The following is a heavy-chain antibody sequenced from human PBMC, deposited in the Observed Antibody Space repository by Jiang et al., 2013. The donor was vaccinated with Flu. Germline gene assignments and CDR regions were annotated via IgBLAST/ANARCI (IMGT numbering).Heavy chain of an antibody. D-gene: IGHD5-18*01. J-gene: IGHJ4*02. Sequence: LLKPSETLSLTCAVYGGSFSGYYWSWIRQPPGKGLEWIGEINHSGSTNYNPSLKSRVTISVDTSKNQFSLKLSSVTAADTAVYYCARGRRGYSYGSYDYWGQGTLVTVSS. V-gene: IGHV4-34*01. CDR3: ARGRRGYSYGSYDY. CDR1: GGSFSGYY. CDR2: INHSGST.